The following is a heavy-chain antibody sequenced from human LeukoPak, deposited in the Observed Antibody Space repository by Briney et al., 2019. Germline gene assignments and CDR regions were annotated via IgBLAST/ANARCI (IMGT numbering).Heavy chain of an antibody. D-gene: IGHD2-21*01. CDR2: IWYDGHNK. CDR1: GFSFSKYG. Sequence: PGGSLRLSCVASGFSFSKYGMHWVRQAPGKGLQWLAIIWYDGHNKYYADSVKGRFTISRDNSTNTLFLEMNDLKAEDTAVYYCAREWGLIAVAGGPGYWGQGTLVTVSS. V-gene: IGHV3-33*02. J-gene: IGHJ4*02. CDR3: AREWGLIAVAGGPGY.